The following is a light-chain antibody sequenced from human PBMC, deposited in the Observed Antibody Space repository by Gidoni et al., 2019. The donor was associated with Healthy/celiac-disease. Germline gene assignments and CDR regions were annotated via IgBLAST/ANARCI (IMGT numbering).Light chain of an antibody. J-gene: IGKJ1*01. V-gene: IGKV4-1*01. CDR3: QQYYNTRRT. Sequence: DIVMTQSSDSLSVSLGERATINCKSSQSVLYSYNNKNYLAWYQQKPGQPPKLLIYWATTREAGVPDRCSGRGSGTDFIITSSSLQAEDVAVYYCQQYYNTRRTFGQGTKVEIK. CDR1: QSVLYSYNNKNY. CDR2: WAT.